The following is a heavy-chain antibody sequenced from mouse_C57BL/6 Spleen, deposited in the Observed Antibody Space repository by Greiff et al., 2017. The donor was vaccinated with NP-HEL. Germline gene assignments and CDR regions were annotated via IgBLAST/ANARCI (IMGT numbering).Heavy chain of an antibody. V-gene: IGHV3-6*01. CDR3: ARGYDYDDGYYFDY. CDR1: GYSITSGYY. Sequence: VQLQQSGPGLVKPSQSLSLTCSVTGYSITSGYYWNWIRQFPGNKLEWMGYISYDGSNNYNPSLKNRISITRDTSKNQFFLKLNSVTTEDTATYYCARGYDYDDGYYFDYWGQGTTLTVSS. D-gene: IGHD2-4*01. CDR2: ISYDGSN. J-gene: IGHJ2*01.